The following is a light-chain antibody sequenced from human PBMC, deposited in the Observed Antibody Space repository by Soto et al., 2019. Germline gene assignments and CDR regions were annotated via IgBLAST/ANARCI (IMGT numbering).Light chain of an antibody. CDR2: EDN. J-gene: IGLJ2*01. CDR3: QSYDSSNHVV. V-gene: IGLV6-57*04. CDR1: SGSIASND. Sequence: NFMLTQPHSVSESPGKTVTISCTRRSGSIASNDVQWYQQRPGSAPTTVIYEDNQRPSGVPDRFSGSIDSSSNSASLTISGLKTEDEADYYCQSYDSSNHVVFGGGTKLTVL.